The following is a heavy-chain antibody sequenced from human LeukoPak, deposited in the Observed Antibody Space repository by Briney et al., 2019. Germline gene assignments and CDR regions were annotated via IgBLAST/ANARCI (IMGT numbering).Heavy chain of an antibody. Sequence: PSETLSLTCTVSGGSISSSSYYWGWIRQPPGKGLEWIGSIYYSGSTYYNPSLKSRVTISVDTSKNQFSLKLSSVTAADTAVYYCARAPTVNYGGPNPFDYWGHGALVTVSS. D-gene: IGHD4-23*01. CDR1: GGSISSSSYY. CDR3: ARAPTVNYGGPNPFDY. J-gene: IGHJ4*01. V-gene: IGHV4-39*01. CDR2: IYYSGST.